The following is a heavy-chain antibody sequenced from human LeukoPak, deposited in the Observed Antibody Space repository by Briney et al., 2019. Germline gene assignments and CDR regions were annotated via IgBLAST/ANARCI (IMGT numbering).Heavy chain of an antibody. D-gene: IGHD6-13*01. CDR3: ARSVAAAGKGYYYYYMDV. CDR2: IYHSGST. Sequence: SETLSLTCTVSGYSISSGYYWGWIRQPPGKGLEWIGSIYHSGSTYYNPSLKSRVTISVDTSKNQFSLKLSSVTAADTAVYYCARSVAAAGKGYYYYYMDVWGKGTTVTISS. J-gene: IGHJ6*03. V-gene: IGHV4-38-2*02. CDR1: GYSISSGYY.